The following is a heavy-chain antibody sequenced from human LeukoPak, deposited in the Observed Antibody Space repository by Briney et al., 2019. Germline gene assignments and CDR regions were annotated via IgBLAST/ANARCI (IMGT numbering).Heavy chain of an antibody. CDR2: ISSSGSII. CDR3: AREHSGYDFPGRDYYYMDV. V-gene: IGHV3-11*04. CDR1: GFTFSGKY. J-gene: IGHJ6*03. Sequence: GGSLRLSCAASGFTFSGKYMSWIRQAPGKGLEWVSYISSSGSIIYYADSVKGRFTISRDNAKNSLYLQMNSLRAEDTAVYYCAREHSGYDFPGRDYYYMDVWGKGTTVTVSS. D-gene: IGHD5-12*01.